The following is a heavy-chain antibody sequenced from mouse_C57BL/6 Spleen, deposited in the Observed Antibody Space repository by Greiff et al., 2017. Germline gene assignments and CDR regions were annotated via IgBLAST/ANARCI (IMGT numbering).Heavy chain of an antibody. CDR1: GYTFTDYN. D-gene: IGHD2-3*01. V-gene: IGHV1-22*01. CDR2: INPNNGGT. CDR3: ARSFYDGYYDWFAY. Sequence: VQLQQSGPELVKPGASVKMSCKASGYTFTDYNMHWVKQSHGKSLEWLGYINPNNGGTSYNQKFKGKATLTVNQSSSTAYMELRSLTSEDSAVYYCARSFYDGYYDWFAYWGQGTLVTVSA. J-gene: IGHJ3*01.